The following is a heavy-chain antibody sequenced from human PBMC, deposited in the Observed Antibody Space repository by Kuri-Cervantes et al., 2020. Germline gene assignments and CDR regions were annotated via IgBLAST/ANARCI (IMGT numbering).Heavy chain of an antibody. CDR3: ARGPPTLYGDYLNYYYYMDV. V-gene: IGHV1-69*06. Sequence: LVKVSCKASGGTFSSYAISWVRQAPGQGLEWMGGTIPIFGTANYAQKFQGRVTITADKSTSTAYMELSSLRSEDTAVYYCARGPPTLYGDYLNYYYYMDVWGKGTTVTVSS. CDR1: GGTFSSYA. D-gene: IGHD4-17*01. J-gene: IGHJ6*03. CDR2: TIPIFGTA.